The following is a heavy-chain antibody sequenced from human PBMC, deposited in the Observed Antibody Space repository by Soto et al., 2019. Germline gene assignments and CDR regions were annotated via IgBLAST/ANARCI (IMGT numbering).Heavy chain of an antibody. CDR2: IYYSGST. J-gene: IGHJ6*03. CDR1: GGSISSSSYY. Sequence: SETLSLTCTVSGGSISSSSYYWGWIRQPPGKGLEWIGSIYYSGSTYYNPSLKSRVTISVDTSKNQFSLKLSSVTAADTAVYYCATVPSLLWFGELFAYYYMDVWGKGTTVTVSS. V-gene: IGHV4-39*01. CDR3: ATVPSLLWFGELFAYYYMDV. D-gene: IGHD3-10*01.